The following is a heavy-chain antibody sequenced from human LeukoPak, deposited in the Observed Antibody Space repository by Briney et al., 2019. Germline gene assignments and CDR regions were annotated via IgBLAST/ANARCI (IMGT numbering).Heavy chain of an antibody. CDR1: GFTFSGYA. V-gene: IGHV3-23*01. J-gene: IGHJ6*02. CDR3: AKVASVTTLGYYYGMDV. D-gene: IGHD4-17*01. Sequence: GGSLRLSCAASGFTFSGYAMSWVRQAPGKGLEWVSAISGSGGSTYYADSVKGRFTISRDNSKNTLYLQMNSLRAEDTAVYYCAKVASVTTLGYYYGMDVWGQGTTVTVSS. CDR2: ISGSGGST.